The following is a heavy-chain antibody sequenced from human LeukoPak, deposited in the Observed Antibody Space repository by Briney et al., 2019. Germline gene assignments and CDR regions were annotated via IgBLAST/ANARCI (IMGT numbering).Heavy chain of an antibody. V-gene: IGHV3-74*01. D-gene: IGHD6-19*01. Sequence: GGSLRLSCAASGFPFSVYAMHWVRQAPGKGLVWVSRINSDGSTTSYADSVKGRFTISRDNAKNTLYLQMNSLRAEDTAVYYCVRRGVLAGSGDYWGQGTLVTVSS. CDR1: GFPFSVYA. J-gene: IGHJ4*02. CDR3: VRRGVLAGSGDY. CDR2: INSDGSTT.